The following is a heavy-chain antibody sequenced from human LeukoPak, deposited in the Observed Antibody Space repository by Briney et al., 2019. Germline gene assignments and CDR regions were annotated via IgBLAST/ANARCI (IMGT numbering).Heavy chain of an antibody. J-gene: IGHJ6*02. V-gene: IGHV1-8*01. D-gene: IGHD3-10*01. Sequence: ASVKVSCKASGYTFTSYDINWVRQATGQGLEWMGWMNPNSGNTGYAQKFQGRVTMTRNTSISTAYMELSSLRSEDTAVYYCARVLLWFGEPYYYYYGMDVWGQGTTVTVSS. CDR1: GYTFTSYD. CDR3: ARVLLWFGEPYYYYYGMDV. CDR2: MNPNSGNT.